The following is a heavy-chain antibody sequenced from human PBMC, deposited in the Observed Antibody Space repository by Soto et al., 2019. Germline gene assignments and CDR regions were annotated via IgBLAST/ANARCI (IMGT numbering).Heavy chain of an antibody. CDR2: IFWDDDK. CDR1: GFSLTTSGVG. J-gene: IGHJ4*02. CDR3: ARILTATGGHFDS. D-gene: IGHD2-8*02. Sequence: SGPTLVNPTPPLTLTCSFSGFSLTTSGVGVGWVRQSPEKTLEWLALIFWDDDKRYSPSLRSRLTIAKDTSKNQVVLTLTNVEPVDTATYYCARILTATGGHFDSWGQGARVTVSS. V-gene: IGHV2-5*02.